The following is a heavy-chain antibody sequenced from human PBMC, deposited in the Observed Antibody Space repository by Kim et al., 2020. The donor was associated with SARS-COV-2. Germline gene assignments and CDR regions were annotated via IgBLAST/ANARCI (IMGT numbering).Heavy chain of an antibody. Sequence: ASVKVSCKASGYTFTSYGISWVRQAPGQGLEWMGWISAYNGNTNYAQKLQGRVTMTTDTSTSTAYMELRSLRSDDTAVYYCASQYYDILTAPGDYGMDVWGQGTTVTVSS. J-gene: IGHJ6*02. D-gene: IGHD3-9*01. CDR2: ISAYNGNT. CDR3: ASQYYDILTAPGDYGMDV. V-gene: IGHV1-18*01. CDR1: GYTFTSYG.